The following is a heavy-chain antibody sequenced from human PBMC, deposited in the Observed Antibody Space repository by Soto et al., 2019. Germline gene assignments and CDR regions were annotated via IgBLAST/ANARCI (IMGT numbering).Heavy chain of an antibody. CDR1: GGSISSYY. D-gene: IGHD2-2*01. J-gene: IGHJ4*02. V-gene: IGHV4-59*01. Sequence: SETLSLTCTVSGGSISSYYWSWIRQPPGKGLEWIGYIYYSGSTNYNPSLKSRVTISVDTSKNQFSLKLSSVTAADTAVYYCARGLGYQLLGYYFDYWGRGTLVTVSS. CDR2: IYYSGST. CDR3: ARGLGYQLLGYYFDY.